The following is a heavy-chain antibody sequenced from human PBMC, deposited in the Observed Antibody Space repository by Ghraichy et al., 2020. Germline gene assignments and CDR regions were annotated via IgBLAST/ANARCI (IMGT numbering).Heavy chain of an antibody. V-gene: IGHV4-59*01. CDR3: ARSGELRSGNSFDL. J-gene: IGHJ4*02. D-gene: IGHD3-10*01. CDR1: SGPIGSYF. CDR2: VYDRGST. Sequence: SETLSLTCTVSSGPIGSYFWNWIRQPPGKGLEWLGYVYDRGSTNYNPSLKSRVTISVDMSMSQISLRLTSVTAADTALYYCARSGELRSGNSFDLWGQGALVTVSS.